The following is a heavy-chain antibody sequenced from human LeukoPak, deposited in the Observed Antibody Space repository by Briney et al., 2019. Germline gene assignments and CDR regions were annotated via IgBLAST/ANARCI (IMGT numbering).Heavy chain of an antibody. D-gene: IGHD2-2*01. Sequence: SETLSLTCSVSGGPISSYFWSWIRQPAGKGLEWLGRVSTTGSSAYDPSLKGRLTLSVDMSKNQFSLTLRSVTAADTAVYYCARIDTIGNTQYYYYGVEVWGQGTAVTVSS. CDR1: GGPISSYF. V-gene: IGHV4-4*07. CDR2: VSTTGSS. CDR3: ARIDTIGNTQYYYYGVEV. J-gene: IGHJ6*02.